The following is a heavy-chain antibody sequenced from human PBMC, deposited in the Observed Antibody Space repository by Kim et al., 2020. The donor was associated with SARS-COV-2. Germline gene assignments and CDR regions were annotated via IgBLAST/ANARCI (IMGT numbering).Heavy chain of an antibody. CDR1: GFTFSSYA. D-gene: IGHD2-15*01. J-gene: IGHJ4*02. CDR2: ISYDGSNK. V-gene: IGHV3-30*04. Sequence: GGSLRLSCAASGFTFSSYAMHWVRQAPGKGLEWVAVISYDGSNKYYADSVKGRFTISRDNSKNTLYLQMNSLRAEDTAVYYCARDSSVVVVVAATLDYWGQGTLVTVS. CDR3: ARDSSVVVVVAATLDY.